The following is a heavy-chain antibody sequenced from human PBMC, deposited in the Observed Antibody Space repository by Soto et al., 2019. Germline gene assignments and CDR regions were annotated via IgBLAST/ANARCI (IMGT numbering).Heavy chain of an antibody. Sequence: QVQLQESGPGLVKPSETLSLTCTVSGDSISSYYWSWIRQPAGKGLEWIGRIYASGSTNYNPSLKSRGSMAVGTSKNQFSLKVRSGTAADTGVYYCARSNYGSGSYGYGMDVWGQGTTVTVSS. CDR3: ARSNYGSGSYGYGMDV. D-gene: IGHD3-10*01. CDR2: IYASGST. V-gene: IGHV4-4*07. CDR1: GDSISSYY. J-gene: IGHJ6*02.